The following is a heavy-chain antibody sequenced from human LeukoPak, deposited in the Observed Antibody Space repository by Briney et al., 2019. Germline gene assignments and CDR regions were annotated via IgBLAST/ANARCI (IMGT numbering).Heavy chain of an antibody. D-gene: IGHD2-2*01. CDR1: GFTFSSYA. CDR2: ISGSGGST. Sequence: GGSLRLSCAASGFTFSSYAMSWVRQAPGKGLEWVSAISGSGGSTYYADSVKVRFTISRDNSKNTLYLQMNSLRAEDTAVYYCAKGSAATLGYCSSTSCYHHYFDYWGQGTPVTVSS. CDR3: AKGSAATLGYCSSTSCYHHYFDY. V-gene: IGHV3-23*01. J-gene: IGHJ4*02.